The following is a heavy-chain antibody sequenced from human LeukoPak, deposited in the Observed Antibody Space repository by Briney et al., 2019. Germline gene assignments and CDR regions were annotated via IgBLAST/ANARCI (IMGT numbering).Heavy chain of an antibody. CDR2: INPNSGGT. CDR3: ARVKNAGPPEGPFDY. D-gene: IGHD2-2*01. CDR1: GYTFTGYY. V-gene: IGHV1-2*02. J-gene: IGHJ4*02. Sequence: ASVKVSCKASGYTFTGYYMHWVRQAPGQGLEWMGWINPNSGGTNYAQKFQGRVIMTRDASISTGYMELSRLISDDTAVYYCARVKNAGPPEGPFDYWGQGTLVTVSS.